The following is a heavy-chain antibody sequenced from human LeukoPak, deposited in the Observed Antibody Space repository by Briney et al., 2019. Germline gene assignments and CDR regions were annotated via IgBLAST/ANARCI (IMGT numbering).Heavy chain of an antibody. CDR3: ARDPAGDVGFDY. V-gene: IGHV6-1*01. D-gene: IGHD7-27*01. CDR2: TYYKSKWYN. J-gene: IGHJ4*02. CDR1: GDSVSSNSAA. Sequence: SQTLSHTCAISGDSVSSNSAAWNWIRQSPSRGLEWLGRTYYKSKWYNNYAVSVKSRIAINPDTSKNQFSLQLNSVTPEDTAVYYCARDPAGDVGFDYWGQGTLVTVSS.